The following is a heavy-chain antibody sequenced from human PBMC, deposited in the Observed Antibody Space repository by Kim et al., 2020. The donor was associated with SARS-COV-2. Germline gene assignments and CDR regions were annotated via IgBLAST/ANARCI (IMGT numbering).Heavy chain of an antibody. D-gene: IGHD1-26*01. Sequence: SGNVQGRVTITRDTAATTVYMELTSLRSEDTAVYYCAKDGGIGTSYFSDNWGQGTLVTVSS. J-gene: IGHJ4*02. V-gene: IGHV1-3*01. CDR3: AKDGGIGTSYFSDN.